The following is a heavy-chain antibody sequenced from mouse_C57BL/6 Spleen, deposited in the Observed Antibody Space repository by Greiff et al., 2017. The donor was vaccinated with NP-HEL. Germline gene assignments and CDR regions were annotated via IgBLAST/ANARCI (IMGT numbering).Heavy chain of an antibody. CDR3: ARGGDDYDGFAY. V-gene: IGHV1-54*01. D-gene: IGHD2-4*01. Sequence: QVHVKQSGAELVRPGTSVKVSCKASGYAFTNYLIEWVKQRPGQGLEWIGVINPGSGGTNYNEKFKGKATLTADKSSSTAYMQLSSLTSEDSAVYFCARGGDDYDGFAYWGQGTLVTVSA. CDR2: INPGSGGT. J-gene: IGHJ3*01. CDR1: GYAFTNYL.